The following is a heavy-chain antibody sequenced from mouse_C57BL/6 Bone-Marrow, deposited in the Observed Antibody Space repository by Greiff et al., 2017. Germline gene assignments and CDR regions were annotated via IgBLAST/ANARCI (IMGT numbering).Heavy chain of an antibody. J-gene: IGHJ3*01. CDR3: AKLYDYESWFAY. CDR2: INPYNGGT. CDR1: GYTFTDYY. D-gene: IGHD2-4*01. V-gene: IGHV1-19*01. Sequence: EVKLMESGPVLVKPGASVKMSCKASGYTFTDYYMNWVKQSHGKSLEWIGVINPYNGGTSYNQKFKGKATLTVDKSSSTAYMELNSLTSEDSAVXYCAKLYDYESWFAYWGQGTLVTVSA.